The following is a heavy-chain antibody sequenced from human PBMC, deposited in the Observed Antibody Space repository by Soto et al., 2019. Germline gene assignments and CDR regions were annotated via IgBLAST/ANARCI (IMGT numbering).Heavy chain of an antibody. D-gene: IGHD5-12*01. J-gene: IGHJ3*02. V-gene: IGHV3-13*01. CDR2: IGTAGDT. Sequence: EVQLVESGGGLVQPGGSLRLSCAASGFTFSSYDMHWVRQATGKGLEWVSAIGTAGDTYYPGSVKGRFTISRENAKNSLYLQMNSLRAGDTAVYFCARGRYSGHGVGRGGAFDIWGQGTTVTVSS. CDR3: ARGRYSGHGVGRGGAFDI. CDR1: GFTFSSYD.